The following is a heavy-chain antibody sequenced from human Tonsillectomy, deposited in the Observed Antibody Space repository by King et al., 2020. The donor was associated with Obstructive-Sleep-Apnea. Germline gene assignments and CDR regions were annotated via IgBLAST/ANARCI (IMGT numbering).Heavy chain of an antibody. Sequence: VQLVESGGGLVQPGGSLRLSCSASGFRFSSFWMSWVRQAPGKGLEWVANINQDGGEEYYVDSVGGRLTISRDNAKTLLYLQMNSLRVEDTAVYYCARDVEAVEYYYGMDVWGQGTTVTVSS. V-gene: IGHV3-7*01. CDR1: GFRFSSFW. CDR3: ARDVEAVEYYYGMDV. CDR2: INQDGGEE. J-gene: IGHJ6*02. D-gene: IGHD3-16*01.